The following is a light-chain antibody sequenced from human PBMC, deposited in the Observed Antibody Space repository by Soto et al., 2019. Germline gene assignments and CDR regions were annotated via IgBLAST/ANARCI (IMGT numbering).Light chain of an antibody. Sequence: EIVLTQSPGSLSLSPGERATLSCRASQSVDNTFFAWYQKKPGQAPRLLMYGVSKRATGIPDRFSGSGSGXXXXLTISRLXPXXFAVYYCQQYMSSVTFGQGTRVEIK. CDR3: QQYMSSVT. V-gene: IGKV3-20*01. CDR2: GVS. J-gene: IGKJ1*01. CDR1: QSVDNTF.